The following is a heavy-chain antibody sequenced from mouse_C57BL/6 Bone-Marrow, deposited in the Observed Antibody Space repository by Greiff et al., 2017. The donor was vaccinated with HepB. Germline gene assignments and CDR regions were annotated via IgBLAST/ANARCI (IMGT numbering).Heavy chain of an antibody. Sequence: VQLQQSGTVLARPGASVKMSCKTSGYTFTSYWMHWVKQRPGQGLEWIGAIYPGNSDTSYNQKFKGKAKLTAVTSASTAYMELSSLTTEDSAVYYCTRETFYYGCWFAYWGQGTLVTVSA. J-gene: IGHJ3*01. CDR3: TRETFYYGCWFAY. V-gene: IGHV1-5*01. CDR2: IYPGNSDT. D-gene: IGHD2-2*01. CDR1: GYTFTSYW.